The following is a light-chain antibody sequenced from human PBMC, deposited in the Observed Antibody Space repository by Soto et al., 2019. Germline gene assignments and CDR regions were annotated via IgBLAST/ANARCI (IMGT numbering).Light chain of an antibody. CDR2: EVS. Sequence: QSALTQPASVSGSPGQSINISSTGTSSDVGGYNYVSWYQQHPGKAPKLMIYEVSNRPSGVSNRFSGSKSGNTASLTISGLQAEDEADYYCSSYTSSSTPVVFGGGTKVTVL. CDR1: SSDVGGYNY. V-gene: IGLV2-14*01. CDR3: SSYTSSSTPVV. J-gene: IGLJ2*01.